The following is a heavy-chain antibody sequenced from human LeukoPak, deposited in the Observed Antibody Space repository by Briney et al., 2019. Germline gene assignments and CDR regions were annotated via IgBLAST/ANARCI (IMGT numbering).Heavy chain of an antibody. Sequence: ESLKIYCKGSGYSFANYWIGWVRQMPGKGLEWMGFIYPGDSDARYSPSFQGQVTLSADKSINTAYLQWSSLRASDTAMFYCATKLHGDYFDYWGQGSLVTVSS. CDR3: ATKLHGDYFDY. CDR2: IYPGDSDA. D-gene: IGHD4-17*01. CDR1: GYSFANYW. J-gene: IGHJ4*02. V-gene: IGHV5-51*01.